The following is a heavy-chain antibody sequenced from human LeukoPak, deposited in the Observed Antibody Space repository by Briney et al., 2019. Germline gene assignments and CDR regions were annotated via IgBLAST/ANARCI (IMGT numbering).Heavy chain of an antibody. CDR1: GFTVSSNY. J-gene: IGHJ4*02. CDR2: IYSGGST. V-gene: IGHV3-53*01. Sequence: HSGGSLRLSCAASGFTVSSNYMSWVRQAPGKGLEWVSVIYSGGSTYYADSVKGRFTISRDNSKNTLYLRMNSLRAEDTAVYYCARDLGSSADYWGQGTLVTVSS. CDR3: ARDLGSSADY. D-gene: IGHD6-13*01.